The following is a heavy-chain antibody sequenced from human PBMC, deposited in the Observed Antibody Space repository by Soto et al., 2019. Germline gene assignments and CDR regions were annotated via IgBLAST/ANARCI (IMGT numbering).Heavy chain of an antibody. CDR3: ARHATVGATEKFDY. D-gene: IGHD1-26*01. CDR1: GDSVSSNSAA. Sequence: PSQTLSLTCVISGDSVSSNSAAWNWIRQSPSRGLEWLGRTYYRSRWYNDYAVSVKSRITINPDTSKNQFSLHLNSVTPEDTAVYYCARHATVGATEKFDYWGQGTLVTVSS. CDR2: TYYRSRWYN. V-gene: IGHV6-1*01. J-gene: IGHJ4*02.